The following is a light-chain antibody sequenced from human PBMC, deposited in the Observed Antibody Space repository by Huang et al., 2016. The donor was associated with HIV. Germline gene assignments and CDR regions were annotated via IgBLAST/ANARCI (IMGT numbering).Light chain of an antibody. Sequence: EIVMTQSPATLSVSPGGGATLSCRASQNIRNNLAWSQLNPGRAPRLRIYDTSTRASVVPARFSGSGSGTEFTLTISGLQSEDFAVYFCQQYDNWPPGLTFGGGTKVEI. CDR3: QQYDNWPPGLT. J-gene: IGKJ4*01. CDR1: QNIRNN. V-gene: IGKV3D-15*01. CDR2: DTS.